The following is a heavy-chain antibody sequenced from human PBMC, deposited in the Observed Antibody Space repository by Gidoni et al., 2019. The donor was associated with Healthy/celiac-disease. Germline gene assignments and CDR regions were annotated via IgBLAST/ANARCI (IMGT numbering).Heavy chain of an antibody. CDR2: IYYSGST. V-gene: IGHV4-39*01. J-gene: IGHJ4*02. CDR1: GGSISSSSYY. D-gene: IGHD1-26*01. Sequence: QLQLQESGTGLVKPSETLSLTCTVSGGSISSSSYYWGWIRQPPGKGLEWIGSIYYSGSTYSNPSLKSRVTISVDTSKNQFSLKLSSVTAADTAVYYCARGLGSYKVYYFDYWGQGTLVTVSS. CDR3: ARGLGSYKVYYFDY.